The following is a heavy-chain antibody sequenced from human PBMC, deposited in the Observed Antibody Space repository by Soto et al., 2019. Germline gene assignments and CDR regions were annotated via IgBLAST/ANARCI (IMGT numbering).Heavy chain of an antibody. CDR1: RYTFISYD. J-gene: IGHJ5*02. CDR3: AIAAAGRNWFDP. V-gene: IGHV1-8*01. Sequence: ASVKVSCKASRYTFISYDINWVRQATGQGLEXMGWXXXNXGXTXYXXXXQGRVTMTRGTSTSTVYMELSSLRSEDTAVYYCAIAAAGRNWFDPWGQGTLVTVSS. D-gene: IGHD6-13*01. CDR2: XXXNXGXT.